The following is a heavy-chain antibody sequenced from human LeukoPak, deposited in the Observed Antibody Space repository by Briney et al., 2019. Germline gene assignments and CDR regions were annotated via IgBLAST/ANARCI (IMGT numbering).Heavy chain of an antibody. V-gene: IGHV3-7*01. D-gene: IGHD2-8*01. CDR2: IKQDGSKK. CDR3: ARVDCTNGVCPYYYSYCMDV. Sequence: GGSLRLSCAASGFTLSSYRMRWARPAPGRGLEGVANIKQDGSKKYYVATVKGRFTISRDNAKNSLYLQMNSLRAEDTAVYYCARVDCTNGVCPYYYSYCMDVWGQGTTVTVSS. CDR1: GFTLSSYR. J-gene: IGHJ6*02.